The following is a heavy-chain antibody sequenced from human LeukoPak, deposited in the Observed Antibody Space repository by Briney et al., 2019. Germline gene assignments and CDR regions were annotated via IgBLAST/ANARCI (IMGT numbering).Heavy chain of an antibody. CDR2: VSLTGLT. Sequence: SETLSLTCGVSGGSITRTNWWSWVRQPPGQGLEWIGEVSLTGLTNYNPSLSSRVIMALDTSKDHLSLNLTSVTAADTAVYYCTRENGAFSPFGYWGQGTLVTVPS. D-gene: IGHD2-8*01. CDR3: TRENGAFSPFGY. V-gene: IGHV4-4*02. CDR1: GGSITRTNW. J-gene: IGHJ4*02.